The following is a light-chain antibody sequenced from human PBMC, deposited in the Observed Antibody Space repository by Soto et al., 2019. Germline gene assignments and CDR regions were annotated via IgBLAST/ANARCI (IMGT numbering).Light chain of an antibody. CDR3: SSYTSSSTPYV. J-gene: IGLJ1*01. CDR1: NCDVGGYTY. V-gene: IGLV2-14*03. CDR2: DVS. Sequence: QSALTQPASVSGSPGQSITISWTGTNCDVGGYTYVSWYQQHPGKAPKLMIYDVSNRPSGVSNRFSGSKSGNTASLTISGLQADDEADYYCSSYTSSSTPYVFGTGTKLTVL.